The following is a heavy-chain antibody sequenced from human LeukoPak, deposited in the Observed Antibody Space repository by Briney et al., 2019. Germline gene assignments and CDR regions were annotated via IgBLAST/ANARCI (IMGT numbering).Heavy chain of an antibody. CDR1: GFTFSSYA. D-gene: IGHD2-15*01. Sequence: GGSLRLSCAASGFTFSSYAMSWVRQAPGKGLEWVSGISGSGGSTFYADSVKGRFTISRDNSKNTLYLQMNSLRAEDTAVYYCAKGSGGSCYSGMDVWGQGTTVTVSS. CDR3: AKGSGGSCYSGMDV. V-gene: IGHV3-23*01. J-gene: IGHJ6*02. CDR2: ISGSGGST.